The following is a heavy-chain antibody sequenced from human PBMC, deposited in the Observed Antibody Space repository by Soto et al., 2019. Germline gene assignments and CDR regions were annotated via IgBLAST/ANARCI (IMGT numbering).Heavy chain of an antibody. CDR2: ISYDGSNK. J-gene: IGHJ4*02. Sequence: QVQLVESGGGVVQPGRSLRLSCAASGFTFSNYGMHWVRQAPGKGLEWVAVISYDGSNKYYADSVKGRFTISRDNSKNTLYLQMNSLRAEDTAVYYCAKDRDYGDYLFDYWGQGILVTVSS. CDR3: AKDRDYGDYLFDY. D-gene: IGHD4-17*01. V-gene: IGHV3-30*18. CDR1: GFTFSNYG.